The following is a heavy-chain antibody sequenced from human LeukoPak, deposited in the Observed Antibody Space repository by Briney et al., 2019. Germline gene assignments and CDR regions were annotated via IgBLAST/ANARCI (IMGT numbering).Heavy chain of an antibody. CDR1: GYTFTSYY. D-gene: IGHD1-26*01. Sequence: GASVKVSCKASGYTFTSYYMHWVRQAPGQGLEWMGLINPTGGSTGYAQKFQGRVTMTRDISTSTDYMELSSLRSEDTAIYYCARDNSVGDNAWGSDPWGQGPLVTVSS. V-gene: IGHV1-46*01. J-gene: IGHJ5*02. CDR2: INPTGGST. CDR3: ARDNSVGDNAWGSDP.